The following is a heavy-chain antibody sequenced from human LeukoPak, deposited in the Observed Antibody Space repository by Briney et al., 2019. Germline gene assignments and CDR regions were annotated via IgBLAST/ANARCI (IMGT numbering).Heavy chain of an antibody. V-gene: IGHV3-7*01. Sequence: GGSLRLSCAASGFTFSSYWMSWVRQAPGKGLEWVANIKQDGSVKYYVDSVKGRFTISRDNAKNSLYLQMNSLRAEDTAVYYCARVDNFGVVKPDAFDIWGQGTMVTVSS. CDR1: GFTFSSYW. J-gene: IGHJ3*02. CDR3: ARVDNFGVVKPDAFDI. D-gene: IGHD3-3*01. CDR2: IKQDGSVK.